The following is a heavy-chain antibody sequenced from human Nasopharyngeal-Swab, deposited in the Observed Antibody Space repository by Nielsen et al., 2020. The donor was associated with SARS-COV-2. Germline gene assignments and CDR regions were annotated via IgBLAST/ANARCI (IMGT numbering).Heavy chain of an antibody. CDR1: GFTFSDYY. CDR3: ARDRHGDDSRNYYYGMDV. V-gene: IGHV3-11*01. J-gene: IGHJ6*02. Sequence: GGSLRLSCAASGFTFSDYYMGWIRQAPGKGLEWVSYISSSGSTIYYADSVKGRFTISRDNAKKSLYLQMNSLRAEDTAVYYCARDRHGDDSRNYYYGMDVWGQGTTVSVSS. D-gene: IGHD4-23*01. CDR2: ISSSGSTI.